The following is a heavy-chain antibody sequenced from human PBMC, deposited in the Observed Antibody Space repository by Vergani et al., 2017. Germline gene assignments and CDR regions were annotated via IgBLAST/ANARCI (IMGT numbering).Heavy chain of an antibody. CDR2: IHPADSDT. CDR3: ARLYGRDSSGSKYFDY. Sequence: EVQLVQSGAEVKKPGESLNISCQISGYSFTNYWIGWARQLPGKGLEWMGIIHPADSDTRYTPSFQGQVTISVDKSISTAYLQRSSLMTSGSAMYYCARLYGRDSSGSKYFDYWGQGGLVAVAS. D-gene: IGHD3-22*01. CDR1: GYSFTNYW. J-gene: IGHJ4*02. V-gene: IGHV5-51*01.